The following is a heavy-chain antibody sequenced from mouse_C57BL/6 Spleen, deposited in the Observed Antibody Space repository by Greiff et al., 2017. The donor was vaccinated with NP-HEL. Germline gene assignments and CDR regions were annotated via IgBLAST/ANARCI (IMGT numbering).Heavy chain of an antibody. CDR2: IYPGDGDT. J-gene: IGHJ2*01. CDR3: ARAAQANPYFDY. V-gene: IGHV1-82*01. Sequence: LVEPGASVKISCKASGYAFSSSWMNWVKQRPGKGLEWIGRIYPGDGDTNYNGKFKGKATLTADKSSSTAYMQLSSLTSEDSAVYFCARAAQANPYFDYWGQGTTLTVSS. D-gene: IGHD3-2*02. CDR1: GYAFSSSW.